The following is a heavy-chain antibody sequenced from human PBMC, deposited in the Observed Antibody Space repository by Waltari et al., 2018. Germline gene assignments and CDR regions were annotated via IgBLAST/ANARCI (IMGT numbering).Heavy chain of an antibody. CDR1: GFTFRSYA. CDR3: AKDREYYGSGSKRDY. Sequence: EVQLLESGGGLVQPGGSLRLSCAASGFTFRSYAMSWVRQAPGKGVEGGSASGGSGGSTNYADSVKGRFTISRDNAKNTLYLQMNSLRAEDTAVYYCAKDREYYGSGSKRDYWGQGTLVTVSS. V-gene: IGHV3-23*01. CDR2: SGGSGGST. D-gene: IGHD3-10*01. J-gene: IGHJ4*02.